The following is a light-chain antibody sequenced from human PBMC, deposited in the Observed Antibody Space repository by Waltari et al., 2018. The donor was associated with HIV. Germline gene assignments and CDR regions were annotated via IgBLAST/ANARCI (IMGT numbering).Light chain of an antibody. CDR3: SSYTSNNPGV. CDR1: SSDVGGYKY. CDR2: DVS. Sequence: QSALTQPASVSGSPGQSITISCTGTSSDVGGYKYVSWYQQHPGKAPKFMIYDVSMRPSRVSIRFSASKSGNTSSLTISGLQAEDEAIYYCSSYTSNNPGVFGGGTHLTVL. J-gene: IGLJ3*02. V-gene: IGLV2-14*03.